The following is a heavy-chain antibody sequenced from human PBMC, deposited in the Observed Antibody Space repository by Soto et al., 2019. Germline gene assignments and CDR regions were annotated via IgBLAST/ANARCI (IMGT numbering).Heavy chain of an antibody. J-gene: IGHJ6*02. D-gene: IGHD2-2*01. CDR1: GFTFSSYA. V-gene: IGHV3-23*01. CDR2: ISGSGGST. Sequence: PGGSLRLSCAASGFTFSSYAMSWVRQAPGKGLEWVSAISGSGGSTYYADSVKGRFTISRDNSKNTLYLQMNSLRAEDTAVYYCATNLPSIVVVPAAMRGAYYYYGMDVWGQGTTVTVSS. CDR3: ATNLPSIVVVPAAMRGAYYYYGMDV.